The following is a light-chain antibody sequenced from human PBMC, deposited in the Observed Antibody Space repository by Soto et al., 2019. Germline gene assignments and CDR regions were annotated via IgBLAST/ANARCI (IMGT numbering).Light chain of an antibody. CDR2: DTS. CDR1: QSVGSY. J-gene: IGKJ1*01. Sequence: EIVLTQSPATLSLSPGERATLSCRASQSVGSYLAWFQQTPGQTPRLLIYDTSNRATGIPARFSGSGSGADFTLTISSLETEGFAVYYCQQRSDWPPTFG. CDR3: QQRSDWPPT. V-gene: IGKV3-11*01.